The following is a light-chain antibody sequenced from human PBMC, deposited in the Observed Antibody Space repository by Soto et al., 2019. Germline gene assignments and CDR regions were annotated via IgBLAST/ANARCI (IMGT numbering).Light chain of an antibody. Sequence: VLTQSPATLSLSPGERATLSCRASQSVSSYLAWYQQKPGQAPRLPIYDASNRATGIPARFSGSGSGTDFTLTISSLEPEDFAVYYCQQRHSWPPIFTFGPGTKVDIK. CDR2: DAS. V-gene: IGKV3-11*01. CDR3: QQRHSWPPIFT. J-gene: IGKJ3*01. CDR1: QSVSSY.